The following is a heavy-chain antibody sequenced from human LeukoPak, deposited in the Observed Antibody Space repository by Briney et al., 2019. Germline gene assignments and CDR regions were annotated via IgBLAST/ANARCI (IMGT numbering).Heavy chain of an antibody. J-gene: IGHJ4*02. V-gene: IGHV3-21*01. CDR2: ISSSSSYI. D-gene: IGHD4-17*01. Sequence: SGGSLRLSCAASGFTLSNYSMNWVPQAPGKGWIRVAFISSSSSYIFYAYSLNGRFTISRDNAKNSLYLQMNSLRADDTAVYYCARDLAYGDDGLWGQGTLVTVSS. CDR3: ARDLAYGDDGL. CDR1: GFTLSNYS.